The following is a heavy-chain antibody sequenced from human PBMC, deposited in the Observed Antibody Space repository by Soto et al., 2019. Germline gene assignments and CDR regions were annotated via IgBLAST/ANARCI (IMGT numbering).Heavy chain of an antibody. D-gene: IGHD3-3*01. J-gene: IGHJ5*02. CDR1: GDSVSSANFH. CDR2: IHSSGST. V-gene: IGHV4-61*01. CDR3: ARAGNYDFWSGYPNWFDP. Sequence: PSETLSLTCAVSGDSVSSANFHWSWIRQPPGKGLEWMGDIHSSGSTNYNPSLKSRVTISVDTSKNQFSLKLSSVTAADTAVYYCARAGNYDFWSGYPNWFDPWGQGTLVTVSS.